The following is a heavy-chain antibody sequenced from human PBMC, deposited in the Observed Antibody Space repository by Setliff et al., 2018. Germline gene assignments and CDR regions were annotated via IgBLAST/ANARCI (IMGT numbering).Heavy chain of an antibody. V-gene: IGHV3-23*01. Sequence: TFSNYAMSWVRQAPGKGLEWVSSISGTGGSTYYSDSVRGRFTISRDNSKSTLYLQMNSLRAEDTALYYCAKVLGGYSYGFCDYWGQGTLVTVSS. CDR3: AKVLGGYSYGFCDY. J-gene: IGHJ4*02. CDR2: ISGTGGST. CDR1: TFSNYA. D-gene: IGHD5-18*01.